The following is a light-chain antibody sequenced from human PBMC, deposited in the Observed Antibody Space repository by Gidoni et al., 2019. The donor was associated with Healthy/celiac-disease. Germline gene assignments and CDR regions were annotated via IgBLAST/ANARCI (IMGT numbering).Light chain of an antibody. CDR2: GAS. V-gene: IGKV3-11*01. J-gene: IGKJ1*01. CDR3: QQRSNWPPT. CDR1: QSVSSY. Sequence: EIVLTQSPATLSLSPGERATLSYRASQSVSSYLAWYQQKPGQAPRLLIYGASNRATGIPARFSGSGSGTDFTLTISSLEPEDFAVYYCQQRSNWPPTFGQGTKVEIK.